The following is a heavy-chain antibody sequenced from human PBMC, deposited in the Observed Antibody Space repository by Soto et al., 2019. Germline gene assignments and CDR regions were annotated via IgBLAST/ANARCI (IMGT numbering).Heavy chain of an antibody. V-gene: IGHV3-23*01. Sequence: PGGSLRLSCAASGFPFSSYAMNCVLQAPGKGLEWVSAISVGGTTYYADSVKGRFTISRDNSKNTLYLQMNSLRVEDTAIYYCAKDMAVVPYYYGLDVWGQGTTLTVSS. D-gene: IGHD6-19*01. CDR2: ISVGGTT. CDR1: GFPFSSYA. CDR3: AKDMAVVPYYYGLDV. J-gene: IGHJ6*02.